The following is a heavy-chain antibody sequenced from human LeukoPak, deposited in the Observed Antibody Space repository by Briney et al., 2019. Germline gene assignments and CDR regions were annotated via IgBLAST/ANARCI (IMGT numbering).Heavy chain of an antibody. CDR1: GGSISSYY. CDR2: IYYSGST. CDR3: ARSGSYYGAGFDY. D-gene: IGHD1-26*01. Sequence: SETLSLTCTVSGGSISSYYWSWIRQPPGKGLEWIGYIYYSGSTNYNPSLKSRVTLSVDTSKNQFSLKLSSVTAADTAVYYCARSGSYYGAGFDYWGQGTLVTVSS. V-gene: IGHV4-59*01. J-gene: IGHJ4*02.